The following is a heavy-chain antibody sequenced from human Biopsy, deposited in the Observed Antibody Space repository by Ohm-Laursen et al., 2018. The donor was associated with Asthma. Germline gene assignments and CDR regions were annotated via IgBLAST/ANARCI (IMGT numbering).Heavy chain of an antibody. CDR2: VSSDGHNK. CDR1: GFVFSQCG. V-gene: IGHV3-30*18. Sequence: RSLRLSCAASGFVFSQCGMHWVRQGPGKGLEWVALVSSDGHNKYYEDSVKGRFTISRDNSKTTVYLQMDSLRAEDTAVYFGAKDKGRNSIDYWGQGTLVTVSS. CDR3: AKDKGRNSIDY. D-gene: IGHD5-18*01. J-gene: IGHJ4*02.